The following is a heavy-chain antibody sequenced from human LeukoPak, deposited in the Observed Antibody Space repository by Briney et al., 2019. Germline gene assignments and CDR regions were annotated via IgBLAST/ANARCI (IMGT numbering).Heavy chain of an antibody. D-gene: IGHD7-27*01. CDR1: GDSVSIGDYR. V-gene: IGHV4-30-2*06. Sequence: PSETLSLTCSVSGDSVSIGDYRWSWIRQSPGKGLEWIGYIYPRGSTYYNPSLKSRVILSLDKSANQFSLNLSSVTAADTAVYYCARFSPRAMGNYLDFWGQGTLVTVSS. CDR2: IYPRGST. J-gene: IGHJ4*02. CDR3: ARFSPRAMGNYLDF.